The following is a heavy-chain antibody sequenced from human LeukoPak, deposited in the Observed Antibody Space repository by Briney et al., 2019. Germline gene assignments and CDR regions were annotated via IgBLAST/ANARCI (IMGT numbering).Heavy chain of an antibody. CDR1: GFTFSSYA. J-gene: IGHJ4*02. CDR2: ISGSGGST. D-gene: IGHD3-16*01. V-gene: IGHV3-23*01. Sequence: PGGSLRLSCAASGFTFSSYAMSWVRQAPGKGLEWVSAISGSGGSTYYADSVKGRFTISRDNSKNTLYLQMNSLRAEDTAVYYCEKGALGAGSGYYFDYWGRGTLVTVSS. CDR3: EKGALGAGSGYYFDY.